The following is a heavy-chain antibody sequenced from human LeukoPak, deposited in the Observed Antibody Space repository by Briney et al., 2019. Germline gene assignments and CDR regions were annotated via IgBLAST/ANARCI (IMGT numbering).Heavy chain of an antibody. Sequence: GGSLRLSCAASGFTFSDYYMSWIRQAPGKALEWVSYVSSGSSTIYYADSVKGRFTVSRDNGKRSLYLHMNSLRAEDTAVYYCARDPYDSSGFRDAFDIWGQGTMVTVSS. CDR3: ARDPYDSSGFRDAFDI. J-gene: IGHJ3*02. CDR2: VSSGSSTI. D-gene: IGHD3-22*01. CDR1: GFTFSDYY. V-gene: IGHV3-11*04.